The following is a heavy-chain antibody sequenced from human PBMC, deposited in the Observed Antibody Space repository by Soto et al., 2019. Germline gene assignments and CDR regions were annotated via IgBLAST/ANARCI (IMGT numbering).Heavy chain of an antibody. D-gene: IGHD3-16*02. CDR3: STNLSCILSY. CDR1: GFTFNNAW. Sequence: EVQLVESGGGLVKHGGSLRLSCATSGFTFNNAWMNWVRQAPGKGLEWVGRINSKTDGGTTDYAAPVKGRFTISRDDSENTVYLQMTSLKTEATAGYYCSTNLSCILSYWGQGTLFTVSS. J-gene: IGHJ4*02. V-gene: IGHV3-15*07. CDR2: INSKTDGGTT.